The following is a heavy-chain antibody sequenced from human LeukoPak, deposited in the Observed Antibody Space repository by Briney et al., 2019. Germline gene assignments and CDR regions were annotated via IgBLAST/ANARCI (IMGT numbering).Heavy chain of an antibody. V-gene: IGHV3-23*01. CDR2: ISGGGGTT. D-gene: IGHD3-3*01. Sequence: GGSLRLSCGASGFTFSTYAMNWVRQAPGKGLEWVSGISGGGGTTYYADSVKGRFTISRDNAKNSLYLQMNSLRAEDTAVYYCARDNPTYYDFWSGYYLDYWGQGTLVTVSS. CDR1: GFTFSTYA. J-gene: IGHJ4*02. CDR3: ARDNPTYYDFWSGYYLDY.